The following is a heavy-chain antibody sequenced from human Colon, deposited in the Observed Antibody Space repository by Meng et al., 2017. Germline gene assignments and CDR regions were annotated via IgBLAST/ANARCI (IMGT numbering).Heavy chain of an antibody. CDR3: AREGGSYYSHTSVYYPFFDF. CDR1: GDSISSGSFF. D-gene: IGHD3-22*01. CDR2: IYHSGST. V-gene: IGHV4-61*01. Sequence: SETLSLTCTVSGDSISSGSFFWSWIRQSPGKGLEWIGYIYHSGSTNYNPSLQSRVTISLDTSQNQFSLKLSSVTAADTAVYYCAREGGSYYSHTSVYYPFFDFWGQGTLVTVSS. J-gene: IGHJ4*02.